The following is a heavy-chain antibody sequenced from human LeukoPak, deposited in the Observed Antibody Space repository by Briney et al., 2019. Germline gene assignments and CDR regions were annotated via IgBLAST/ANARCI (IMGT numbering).Heavy chain of an antibody. Sequence: SETLSLTCTVSGGSINNYYWSWIRQPPGKGLEWIGYIYHSGSTNYNPSLKSRVTISVDTSKNQFSLKLSSVTAADTAVYYCARFQRDGHDRRAFDIWGQGTMVTVSS. CDR1: GGSINNYY. J-gene: IGHJ3*02. CDR3: ARFQRDGHDRRAFDI. D-gene: IGHD5-24*01. CDR2: IYHSGST. V-gene: IGHV4-59*01.